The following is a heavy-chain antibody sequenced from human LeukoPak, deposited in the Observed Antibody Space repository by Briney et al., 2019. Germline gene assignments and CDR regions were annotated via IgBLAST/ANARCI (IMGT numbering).Heavy chain of an antibody. CDR1: GFTFSSCG. D-gene: IGHD6-13*01. CDR2: IRYDGSNQ. CDR3: AKEPPGYSSNWYYFDY. V-gene: IGHV3-30*02. Sequence: GGSLRLSCAASGFTFSSCGMHWVRQAPGKGLEWVTFIRYDGSNQFYADSVKGRFTISRDNSKDTLYLQMNSLRAEDTAVYYRAKEPPGYSSNWYYFDYWGQGTLVTVSS. J-gene: IGHJ4*02.